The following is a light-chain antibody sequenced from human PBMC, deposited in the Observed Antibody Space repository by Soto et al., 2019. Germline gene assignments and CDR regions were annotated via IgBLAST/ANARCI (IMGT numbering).Light chain of an antibody. V-gene: IGKV1-9*01. CDR2: AAS. Sequence: DIQMTQSPSSLSASVGDRVTITCRASQSISSYLNWYQQKPGKAPKLLIYAASTLQSGVPSRFSGSGSGTEFTLTIISLQPEDFATYYCQQLNDYPITFGQGTRLEIK. CDR1: QSISSY. J-gene: IGKJ5*01. CDR3: QQLNDYPIT.